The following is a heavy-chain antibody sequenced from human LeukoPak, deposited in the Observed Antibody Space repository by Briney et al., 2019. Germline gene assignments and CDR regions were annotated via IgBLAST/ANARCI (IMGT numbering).Heavy chain of an antibody. CDR1: SYTFTNYA. D-gene: IGHD3-9*01. Sequence: ASVKVSCKASSYTFTNYAISWVRQAPGQGLEWMGWISAYNGNTNYAQKLQSRVTMTADTYTSTAYMELRSLRSDDTAMYYCARGNYDILTGPRRTDAFDIWGQGTMVTVSS. V-gene: IGHV1-18*01. CDR2: ISAYNGNT. J-gene: IGHJ3*02. CDR3: ARGNYDILTGPRRTDAFDI.